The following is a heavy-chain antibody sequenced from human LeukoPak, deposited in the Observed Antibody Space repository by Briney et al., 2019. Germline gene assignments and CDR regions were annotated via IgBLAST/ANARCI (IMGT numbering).Heavy chain of an antibody. V-gene: IGHV4-39*01. D-gene: IGHD2-21*02. CDR3: ARRDGAWAFDY. Sequence: SETLSLTCTVSGGSISSSSHYWGWIRQPPGKGQEWIGIIYYSGSTSYNPSLKSRVTTSVDTSKNQFSLKLSSVTVADTAVYYCARRDGAWAFDYWGQGTLVTVSS. J-gene: IGHJ4*02. CDR1: GGSISSSSHY. CDR2: IYYSGST.